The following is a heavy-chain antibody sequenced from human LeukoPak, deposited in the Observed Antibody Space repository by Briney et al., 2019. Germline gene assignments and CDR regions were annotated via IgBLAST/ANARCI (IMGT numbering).Heavy chain of an antibody. CDR1: GFTFSSYG. CDR3: ARDREQCFDY. D-gene: IGHD6-19*01. V-gene: IGHV3-33*01. Sequence: PGRSLRLACAASGFTFSSYGMDWVRQAPGKGLEWVAVIWYDGSNKYYADSVKGRFTISRDNSKNTLYLQMNSLRAEDTAVYYCARDREQCFDYWGQGTLVTVSS. CDR2: IWYDGSNK. J-gene: IGHJ4*02.